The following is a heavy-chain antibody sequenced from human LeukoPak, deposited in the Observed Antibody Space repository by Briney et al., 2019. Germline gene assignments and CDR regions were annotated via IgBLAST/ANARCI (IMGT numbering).Heavy chain of an antibody. V-gene: IGHV3-11*01. CDR2: ISSSGSTI. Sequence: GGSLRLSCAASGFTFSDYYMSWIRQAPGKGLERVSYISSSGSTIYYADSVKGRFTISRDNAKNSLYLQMNSLRAEDTAVYYCARDHEQWLSTYYYYYGMDVWGQGTTVTVSS. D-gene: IGHD6-19*01. CDR1: GFTFSDYY. CDR3: ARDHEQWLSTYYYYYGMDV. J-gene: IGHJ6*02.